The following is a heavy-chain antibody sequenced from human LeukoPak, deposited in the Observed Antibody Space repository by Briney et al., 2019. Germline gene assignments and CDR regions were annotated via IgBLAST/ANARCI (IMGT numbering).Heavy chain of an antibody. CDR3: YTDIVTVPAPDY. J-gene: IGHJ4*02. CDR1: GFTFNTYG. V-gene: IGHV3-30*02. Sequence: PGGSLRLSCTASGFTFNTYGMHWVRQPPGKGLEWVAFITYDRGDTYYADSVKGRFTISRDSSKTTLSLQMNSLSAEDTAVYYCYTDIVTVPAPDYWGQGALVIVSS. D-gene: IGHD2-2*01. CDR2: ITYDRGDT.